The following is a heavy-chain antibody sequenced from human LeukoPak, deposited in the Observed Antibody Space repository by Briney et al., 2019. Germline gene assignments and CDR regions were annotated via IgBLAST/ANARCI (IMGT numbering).Heavy chain of an antibody. CDR3: VKDFGRNLGGPGS. V-gene: IGHV3-23*01. D-gene: IGHD3-10*01. J-gene: IGHJ5*02. CDR1: GFSFSTYT. Sequence: PGGSLRLSCAASGFSFSTYTMSWVRQAPGGGLEWVSAIGGDGSGGTFYADSVKGRLAISRDNSKSTLYLQMNSLRVEDTAVYYCVKDFGRNLGGPGSWGRGTLVSVSS. CDR2: IGGDGSGGT.